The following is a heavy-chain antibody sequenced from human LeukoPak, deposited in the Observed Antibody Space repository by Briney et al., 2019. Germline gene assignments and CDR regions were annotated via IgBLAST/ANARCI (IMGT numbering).Heavy chain of an antibody. CDR2: IIPILGIA. D-gene: IGHD3-22*01. J-gene: IGHJ4*02. V-gene: IGHV1-69*02. CDR1: GGTFSSYP. Sequence: SVRVSCKASGGTFSSYPISWVRPAPGQGLEWMGRIIPILGIANYAQKFQGRVTITADESTNAAYMELSSLGSEDTAVYYCASRTYDSSGYYLYYFDYWGQGTLVTVSS. CDR3: ASRTYDSSGYYLYYFDY.